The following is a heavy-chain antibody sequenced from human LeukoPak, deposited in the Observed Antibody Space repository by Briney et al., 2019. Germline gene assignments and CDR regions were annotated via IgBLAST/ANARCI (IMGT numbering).Heavy chain of an antibody. CDR3: AKHSSGWYEYYFDY. J-gene: IGHJ4*02. Sequence: GGSLRLSCAASGFTFNSYSMNWVRQAPGKGLEWVSSISSSSSYIYYADSVKGRFTISRDNAKNSLYLQMNSLRAEDTAVYYCAKHSSGWYEYYFDYWGQGTLVTVSS. CDR1: GFTFNSYS. CDR2: ISSSSSYI. V-gene: IGHV3-21*04. D-gene: IGHD6-19*01.